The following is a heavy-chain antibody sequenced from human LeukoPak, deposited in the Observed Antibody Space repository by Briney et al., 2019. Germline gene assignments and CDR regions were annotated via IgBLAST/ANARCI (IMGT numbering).Heavy chain of an antibody. J-gene: IGHJ3*02. D-gene: IGHD3-22*01. CDR2: IIPILGIA. CDR3: ARAHYDSSGYILLWAAFDI. CDR1: GGTFSSYA. V-gene: IGHV1-69*04. Sequence: GASVKVSCKASGGTFSSYAISWVRQAPGQGLEWMGRIIPILGIANYAQKFQGRVTITADKSTSTAYMELSSLRSEDTAVYYCARAHYDSSGYILLWAAFDIWGQGTMVTVSS.